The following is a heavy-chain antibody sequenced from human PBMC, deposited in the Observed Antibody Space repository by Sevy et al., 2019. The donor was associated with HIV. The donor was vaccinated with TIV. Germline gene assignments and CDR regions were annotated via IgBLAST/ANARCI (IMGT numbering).Heavy chain of an antibody. CDR2: ISSSSSYI. Sequence: GGSLRLSCAASGFTFSSYSMNWVRQAPGKGLEWVSSISSSSSYIYYADSVKGRFTISRDNAKNSLYLQMNSLRAEDTAVYYCARHYSPQITMVRGVPPGDAFDIWGQGTMVTVSS. D-gene: IGHD3-10*01. CDR3: ARHYSPQITMVRGVPPGDAFDI. CDR1: GFTFSSYS. J-gene: IGHJ3*02. V-gene: IGHV3-21*01.